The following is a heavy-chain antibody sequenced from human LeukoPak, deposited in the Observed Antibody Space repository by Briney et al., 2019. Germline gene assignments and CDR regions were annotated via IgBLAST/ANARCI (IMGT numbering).Heavy chain of an antibody. CDR3: ARVLLERGYSYGSGLDYYGMDV. J-gene: IGHJ6*04. CDR1: GGTFSSYA. Sequence: SVKVSCKASGGTFSSYAISWVRQAPGQGLEWMGGIIPIFGTANYAQKFQGRVTITADESASTAYMELSSLRSEDTAVYYCARVLLERGYSYGSGLDYYGMDVWGKGTTVTVSS. CDR2: IIPIFGTA. D-gene: IGHD5-18*01. V-gene: IGHV1-69*13.